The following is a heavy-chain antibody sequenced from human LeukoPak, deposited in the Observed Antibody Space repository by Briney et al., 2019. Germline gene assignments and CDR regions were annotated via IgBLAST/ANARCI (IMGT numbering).Heavy chain of an antibody. J-gene: IGHJ3*02. CDR3: ARNYHGSGSTAFDI. V-gene: IGHV3-20*01. CDR2: VNGSGGST. D-gene: IGHD3-10*01. Sequence: GGSLRRSCSASGFTFYDYGWVWVPQAPGKGLEGCSGVNGSGGSTGYGDSMKVRLTISRDNARNSLYLQMNSLRVEDTALYHCARNYHGSGSTAFDIWGQGTTVTVSS. CDR1: GFTFYDYG.